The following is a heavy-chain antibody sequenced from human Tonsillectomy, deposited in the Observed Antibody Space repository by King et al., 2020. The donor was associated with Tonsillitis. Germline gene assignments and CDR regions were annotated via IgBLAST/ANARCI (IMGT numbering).Heavy chain of an antibody. V-gene: IGHV3-33*05. D-gene: IGHD3-10*01. CDR2: TSYDGNDK. CDR3: ARRRWVLFRFGENGMDV. Sequence: QVQLVESGGGVVQPGRSLRLSCAASGFTFSSYGMHWVRQAPGKGLEWVAVTSYDGNDKYYADSVKGRFTISRDNSKNTLYLQMNSLRAEDTAVYYCARRRWVLFRFGENGMDVWGQGTTVTVSS. J-gene: IGHJ6*02. CDR1: GFTFSSYG.